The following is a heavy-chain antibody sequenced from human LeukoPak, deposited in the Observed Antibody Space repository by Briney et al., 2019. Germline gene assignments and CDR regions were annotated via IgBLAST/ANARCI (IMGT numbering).Heavy chain of an antibody. J-gene: IGHJ6*03. D-gene: IGHD6-6*01. CDR2: LPHDGTEK. CDR1: GFTFRSSA. Sequence: PGGSLRLSCAASGFTFRSSAMHWVRQAPGKGLEWVALLPHDGTEKYYVESVKGRFTISRDNSNNTLYLQINSLRVEDTAVYFCARQGSSLRYFHTYLDVWGKGTTVTVSS. V-gene: IGHV3-30*01. CDR3: ARQGSSLRYFHTYLDV.